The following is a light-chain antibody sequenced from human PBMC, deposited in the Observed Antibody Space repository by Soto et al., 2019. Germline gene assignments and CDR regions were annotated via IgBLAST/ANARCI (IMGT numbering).Light chain of an antibody. CDR1: QNLLSSSNNKNY. V-gene: IGKV4-1*01. CDR3: QQYYSALLYT. J-gene: IGKJ2*01. CDR2: WAS. Sequence: DIVMTQSPDSLAVSLGERATINCKSSQNLLSSSNNKNYLAWYQQKPGQPPKLLIYWASTRESGVPDRFSGSGSGTDFTLTISSLQAEDVAVYYCQQYYSALLYTFGLGTKLEIK.